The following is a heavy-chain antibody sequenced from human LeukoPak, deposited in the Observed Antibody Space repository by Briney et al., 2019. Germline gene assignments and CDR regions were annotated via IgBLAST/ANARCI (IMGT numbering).Heavy chain of an antibody. Sequence: GGSLRLSCAASGFTFSSYAMSWVRQAPGKGLEWVSAISGSGGSTYYADSVKGRFTISRDNSKNTLYLQMNSLRAEDTAVYYCASSSSSWYVNWFDPWGQGTLVTVSS. V-gene: IGHV3-23*01. CDR2: ISGSGGST. J-gene: IGHJ5*02. D-gene: IGHD6-13*01. CDR3: ASSSSSWYVNWFDP. CDR1: GFTFSSYA.